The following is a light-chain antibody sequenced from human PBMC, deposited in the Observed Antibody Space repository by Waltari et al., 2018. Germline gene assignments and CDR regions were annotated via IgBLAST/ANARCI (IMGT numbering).Light chain of an antibody. CDR2: GAS. Sequence: EIVMTQSPATLSVSPGERATLSCRASQSVSRNLAWYQQKPGQAPRLLIYGASTRATGIPARFSGSGFGTEFTLAISSLQSEDFAVYYGQHYSNWPPWTCGQGTKVEIK. CDR1: QSVSRN. J-gene: IGKJ1*01. V-gene: IGKV3-15*01. CDR3: QHYSNWPPWT.